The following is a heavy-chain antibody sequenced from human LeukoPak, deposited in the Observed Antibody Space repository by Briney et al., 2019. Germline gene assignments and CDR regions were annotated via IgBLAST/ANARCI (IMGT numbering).Heavy chain of an antibody. D-gene: IGHD3-16*01. V-gene: IGHV3-33*06. Sequence: GGSLRLSCAASGFTFSSYGMHWVRQAPGKGLEWVAVIWYDGSNKYYADSVKGRFTISRDNSKNTLYLQMNSLRAEDTAVYYCAKVTGGDMITYGGLDYWGQGTLVTVSS. CDR3: AKVTGGDMITYGGLDY. J-gene: IGHJ4*02. CDR2: IWYDGSNK. CDR1: GFTFSSYG.